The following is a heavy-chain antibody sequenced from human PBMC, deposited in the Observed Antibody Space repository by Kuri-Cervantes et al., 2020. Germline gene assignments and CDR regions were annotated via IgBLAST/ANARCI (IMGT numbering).Heavy chain of an antibody. J-gene: IGHJ5*02. CDR1: GFTFSSYW. CDR2: IKQDGSEK. Sequence: LSLTCAASGFTFSSYWMSWVRQAPGKGLEWVANIKQDGSEKYYVDSVKGRFTISRDNAKNSLYLQMNSLRAEDTAVYYCARDGGSSWYLSYVGWFDPWGQGTLVTVSS. D-gene: IGHD6-13*01. V-gene: IGHV3-7*01. CDR3: ARDGGSSWYLSYVGWFDP.